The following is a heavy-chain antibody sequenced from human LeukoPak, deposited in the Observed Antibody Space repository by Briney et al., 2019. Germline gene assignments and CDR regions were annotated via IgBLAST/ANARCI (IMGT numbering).Heavy chain of an antibody. CDR1: GGSISSYY. D-gene: IGHD3-10*01. CDR3: ARHVSSMVRGGTFDY. Sequence: WETLSLTCTVSGGSISSYYRSWIRQPPGKGLEWSGHIYYSGSTNYNPSLKSRVTISVDTSKNQFSLKLSSVTAADTAVYYCARHVSSMVRGGTFDYCGQGTLVTVSS. CDR2: IYYSGST. V-gene: IGHV4-59*08. J-gene: IGHJ4*02.